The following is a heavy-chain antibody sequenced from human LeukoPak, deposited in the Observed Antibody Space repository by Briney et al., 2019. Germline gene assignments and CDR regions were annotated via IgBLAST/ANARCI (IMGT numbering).Heavy chain of an antibody. CDR3: ARAYSSSPFDC. V-gene: IGHV1-2*02. J-gene: IGHJ4*02. CDR2: INPNSGDT. CDR1: GYTFTGYY. Sequence: ASVKVSCKASGYTFTGYYMHWVRQAPGQGLECMGWINPNSGDTNYAQKFQGRVTMTRDTSISTAYMELSRLRSDDTAVYFCARAYSSSPFDCWGQGTLVTVSS. D-gene: IGHD6-13*01.